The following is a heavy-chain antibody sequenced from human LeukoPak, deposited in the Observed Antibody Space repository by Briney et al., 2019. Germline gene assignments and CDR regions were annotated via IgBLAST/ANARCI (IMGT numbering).Heavy chain of an antibody. D-gene: IGHD3-10*01. CDR1: GFTFSSYA. CDR3: AREGSSGSYYYYMDV. CDR2: ISYDGSNK. V-gene: IGHV3-30*04. Sequence: SLRLSCAASGFTFSSYAMHWVRQAPGKGLEWVAVISYDGSNKYYADSVKGRFTISRDNAENSLYLQMNSLKAEDTAVYYCAREGSSGSYYYYMDVWGKGTTVTISS. J-gene: IGHJ6*03.